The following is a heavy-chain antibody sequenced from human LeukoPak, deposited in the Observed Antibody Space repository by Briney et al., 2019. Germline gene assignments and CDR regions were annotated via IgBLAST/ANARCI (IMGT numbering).Heavy chain of an antibody. J-gene: IGHJ4*02. Sequence: GGSLRLSCAASGFTFSSYGMHWVRQAPGKGLEWVAVIWYDGSNKYYADSVTGRFTISRDNSKNTLYLQMNSLRAEDTAVYYCAKMVREFYTISYYFDYWGQGTLVTVSS. CDR1: GFTFSSYG. CDR3: AKMVREFYTISYYFDY. CDR2: IWYDGSNK. D-gene: IGHD2-8*01. V-gene: IGHV3-33*06.